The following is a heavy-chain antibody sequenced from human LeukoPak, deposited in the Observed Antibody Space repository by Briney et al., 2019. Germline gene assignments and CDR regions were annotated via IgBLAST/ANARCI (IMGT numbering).Heavy chain of an antibody. J-gene: IGHJ6*03. CDR2: ISAYNGNT. D-gene: IGHD3-9*01. Sequence: ASVKVSCKASGYTFISHGISCVRQAPGQGLEWMGWISAYNGNTNYSQKLQGRVTMTTDTSTSTAYMDLRSLRSDDTAVYYCARVDTGYDILTGYPDYYYMDVWGKGTTVTVSS. V-gene: IGHV1-18*01. CDR1: GYTFISHG. CDR3: ARVDTGYDILTGYPDYYYMDV.